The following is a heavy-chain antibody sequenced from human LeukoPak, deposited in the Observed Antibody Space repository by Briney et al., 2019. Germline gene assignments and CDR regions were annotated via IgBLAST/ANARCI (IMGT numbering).Heavy chain of an antibody. V-gene: IGHV4-34*01. J-gene: IGHJ3*02. CDR3: AKSNGYGLVDI. D-gene: IGHD3-10*01. CDR2: INHSGRA. CDR1: GTSFDGFY. Sequence: SETLSLTCAVYGTSFDGFYYTWIRQPPGKGLEWIGEINHSGRANYNPSLKSRVAISSATSKNQFSLKLNSVTAADTAVYYCAKSNGYGLVDIWGQGTMVTVSS.